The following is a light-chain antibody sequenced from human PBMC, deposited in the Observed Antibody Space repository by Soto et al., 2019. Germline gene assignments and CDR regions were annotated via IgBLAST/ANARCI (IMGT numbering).Light chain of an antibody. CDR2: KAS. CDR3: QQYNDNWT. J-gene: IGKJ1*01. CDR1: QSISSW. V-gene: IGKV1-5*03. Sequence: DIQMTQSPSTLSASVGDRVTITCRASQSISSWLAWYQQKPGKAPKLLIYKASTLQSRIPSKISGSGSGTEFTLAISSLQPDDSATYYCQQYNDNWTFGQGTKV.